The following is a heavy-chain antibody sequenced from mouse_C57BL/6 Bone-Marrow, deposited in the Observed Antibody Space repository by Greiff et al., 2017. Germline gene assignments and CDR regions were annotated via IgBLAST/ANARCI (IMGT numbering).Heavy chain of an antibody. CDR2: IYPRSGNT. V-gene: IGHV1-81*01. CDR3: AKLTGYYFDY. Sequence: QVKLQQSGAELARPGASVKLSCKASGYTFTSYGISWVKQRTGQGLEWIGEIYPRSGNTYYNEKFKGKATLTADKSSSTAYMELRSLTSEDSAVDCCAKLTGYYFDYWGQGTTLTVSS. J-gene: IGHJ2*01. CDR1: GYTFTSYG. D-gene: IGHD4-1*01.